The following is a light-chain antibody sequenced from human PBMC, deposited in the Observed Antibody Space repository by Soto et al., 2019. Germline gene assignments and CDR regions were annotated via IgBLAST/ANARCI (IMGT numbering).Light chain of an antibody. V-gene: IGKV1-39*01. Sequence: DIQMPQSPSSLSASAGDRVTITCRASQSISSYLNWYQKKPGKAPKLLIYAASSLQSGVPSRFSGSGSGTGFTLTISSLQPEDFATYYCQQSYSTPWTFGQGTKVDI. CDR3: QQSYSTPWT. J-gene: IGKJ1*01. CDR1: QSISSY. CDR2: AAS.